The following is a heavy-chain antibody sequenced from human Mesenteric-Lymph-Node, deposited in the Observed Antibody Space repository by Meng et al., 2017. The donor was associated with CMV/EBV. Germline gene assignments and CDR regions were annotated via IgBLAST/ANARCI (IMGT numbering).Heavy chain of an antibody. CDR1: GFTFSSYG. V-gene: IGHV3-30*02. Sequence: GGSLRLSCAASGFTFSSYGMHWVRQAPGKGLEWVAFIRSDGSDKYYTDSVKGRFTISRDNSKSTVYLQMNSLMTEDTAVYYCARAPPPYYFDYWGQGTLVTVSS. CDR3: ARAPPPYYFDY. CDR2: IRSDGSDK. J-gene: IGHJ4*02.